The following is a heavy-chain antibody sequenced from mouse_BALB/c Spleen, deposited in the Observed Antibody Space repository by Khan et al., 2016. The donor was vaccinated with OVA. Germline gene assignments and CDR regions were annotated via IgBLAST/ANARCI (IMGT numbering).Heavy chain of an antibody. Sequence: EVQLQESGPGLVKPSQSLSLTCIVTGYSITSDYAWNWIRQFPGNKLEWMGYISYSGNTNYNPSLKSRTSITRDTSKNQFFLQLNSVTTEDTATYYCARVYGGDFDYWGQGTTLTVSS. CDR2: ISYSGNT. J-gene: IGHJ2*01. D-gene: IGHD2-10*02. CDR3: ARVYGGDFDY. CDR1: GYSITSDYA. V-gene: IGHV3-2*02.